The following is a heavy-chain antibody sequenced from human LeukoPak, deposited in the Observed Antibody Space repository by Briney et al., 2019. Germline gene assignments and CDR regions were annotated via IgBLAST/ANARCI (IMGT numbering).Heavy chain of an antibody. V-gene: IGHV1-3*01. J-gene: IGHJ5*02. D-gene: IGHD3-10*01. CDR2: INAGNGNT. CDR3: ARGARITMVRGVMFWFDP. CDR1: GYTFTSYA. Sequence: ASVKVSCKASGYTFTSYAMHWVRQAPGQRLEWMGWINAGNGNTKYSQKFQGRVTITRDTSASTAYIELSSLRSEDTAVYYCARGARITMVRGVMFWFDPWGQGTLVTVSS.